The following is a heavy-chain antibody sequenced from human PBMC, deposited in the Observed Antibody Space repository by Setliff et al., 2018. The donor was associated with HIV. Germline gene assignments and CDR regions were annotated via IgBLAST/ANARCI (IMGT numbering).Heavy chain of an antibody. Sequence: PSETLSLTCTVSGGSISSYYWSWIRQPPGKGLEWIGSIYTSGSTNYNPSLKSRLTISLDTKNQFSLKLNSVTAADTALYYCARHLRGYSGGWYDEALAFNYWGQGTLVTVSS. CDR1: GGSISSYY. CDR3: ARHLRGYSGGWYDEALAFNY. J-gene: IGHJ4*02. D-gene: IGHD6-19*01. CDR2: IYTSGST. V-gene: IGHV4-59*08.